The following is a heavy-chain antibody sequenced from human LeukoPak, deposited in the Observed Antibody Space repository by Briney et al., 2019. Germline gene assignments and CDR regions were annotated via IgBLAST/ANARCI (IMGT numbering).Heavy chain of an antibody. Sequence: GGSLRLSCAASGFTFSSYAMHWVRQAPGKGLEWVAFIRYDGSNKYYADSVKGRFTISRDNSKNTLYLQMSTLRPEDTAVYYCVKDSPAAAHWGQGTQVTVAS. CDR2: IRYDGSNK. CDR1: GFTFSSYA. J-gene: IGHJ4*02. V-gene: IGHV3-30*02. CDR3: VKDSPAAAH. D-gene: IGHD6-25*01.